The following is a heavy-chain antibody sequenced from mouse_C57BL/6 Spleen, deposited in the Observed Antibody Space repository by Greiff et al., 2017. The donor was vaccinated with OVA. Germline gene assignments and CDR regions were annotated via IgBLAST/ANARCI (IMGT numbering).Heavy chain of an antibody. CDR2: ISDGGSYT. CDR3: ARDRTGPYAMGC. Sequence: EVMLVESGGGLVKPGGSLKLSCAASGFTFSSYAMSWVRPTPEKRLEWVATISDGGSYTYYPDNVKGRFTLSRDNAKNNLYLQMSQLKSEDTAMYYCARDRTGPYAMGCWGQGTSVTVSS. CDR1: GFTFSSYA. V-gene: IGHV5-4*01. J-gene: IGHJ4*01. D-gene: IGHD4-1*01.